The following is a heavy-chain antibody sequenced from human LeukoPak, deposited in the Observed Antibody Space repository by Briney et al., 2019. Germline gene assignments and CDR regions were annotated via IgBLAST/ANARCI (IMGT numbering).Heavy chain of an antibody. CDR3: AKGGYTTWFDP. D-gene: IGHD2-15*01. CDR1: GFTVTKYD. V-gene: IGHV3-23*01. Sequence: PGGSLRLSCAASGFTVTKYDLTWVRQAPGKGLEWVSSISATLGATHYADSVRGRFTISRDNSKSTLYLEMNSLRAEDTAVYYCAKGGYTTWFDPWGQGTLVTVSS. CDR2: ISATLGAT. J-gene: IGHJ5*02.